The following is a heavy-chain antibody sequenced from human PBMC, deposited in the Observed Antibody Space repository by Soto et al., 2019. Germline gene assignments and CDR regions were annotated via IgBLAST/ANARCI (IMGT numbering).Heavy chain of an antibody. CDR2: IYHSGST. CDR3: ARGSIAVAGNWFDP. V-gene: IGHV4-4*02. Sequence: SETLSLTCAVSGGSISSSNWWSWVRQPPGKGLEWIGEIYHSGSTNYNPSLKSRVTISVDKSKNQFSLKLSSVTAADTAVYYCARGSIAVAGNWFDPWGQGTLVTVSS. CDR1: GGSISSSNW. J-gene: IGHJ5*02. D-gene: IGHD6-19*01.